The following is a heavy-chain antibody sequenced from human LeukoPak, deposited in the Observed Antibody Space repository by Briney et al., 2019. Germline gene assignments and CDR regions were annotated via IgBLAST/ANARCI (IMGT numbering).Heavy chain of an antibody. CDR3: ARRPYCSGGSCYSWDHRDGWFDP. CDR1: GYIFTTYW. V-gene: IGHV5-51*01. D-gene: IGHD2-15*01. J-gene: IGHJ5*02. CDR2: IYPGDSDT. Sequence: GESLKISCKGSGYIFTTYWIGWVRQMPGKGLEWMGIIYPGDSDTRYSPSFQGQVTISADKSISTAYLRWSSLKASDTAMYYCARRPYCSGGSCYSWDHRDGWFDPWGQGTLVTVSS.